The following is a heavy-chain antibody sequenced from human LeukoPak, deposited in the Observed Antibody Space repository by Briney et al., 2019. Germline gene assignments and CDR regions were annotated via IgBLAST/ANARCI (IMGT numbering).Heavy chain of an antibody. CDR3: ARGLGSGSYYGY. J-gene: IGHJ4*02. CDR1: GYTFTSYY. D-gene: IGHD1-26*01. CDR2: INPSGGGP. V-gene: IGHV1-46*01. Sequence: ASVTVSCTTSGYTFTSYYIHWVRQAPGQGLEWMGIINPSGGGPTYAPKFQGRVTMTRDTSTATIYMELSSLRSEDTAMYYCARGLGSGSYYGYWGQGTLVTVSS.